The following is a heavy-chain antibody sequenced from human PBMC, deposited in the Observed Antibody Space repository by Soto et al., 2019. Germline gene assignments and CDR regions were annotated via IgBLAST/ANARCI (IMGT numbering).Heavy chain of an antibody. V-gene: IGHV4-59*12. J-gene: IGHJ4*02. CDR2: IYYSGST. CDR3: ARAGDYYDSSGYSTYFDY. CDR1: GGSISSYY. D-gene: IGHD3-22*01. Sequence: SETLSLTCTVSGGSISSYYWSWIRQPPGKGLEWLGYIYYSGSTYYNPSLKSRVHISVDTSKNQFSLRLSSVTAADTAVYYCARAGDYYDSSGYSTYFDYWGQGTLVTVSS.